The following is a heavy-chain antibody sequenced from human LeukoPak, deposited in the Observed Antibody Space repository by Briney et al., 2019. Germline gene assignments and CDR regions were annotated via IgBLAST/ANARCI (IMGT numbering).Heavy chain of an antibody. D-gene: IGHD5-24*01. Sequence: GASVKVSCKASGYTFTDYYLHWVRQAPGRGLEWIGWINPDTGATKYARKFQGGVTMTRDTSISTAYMELSRLTSDDTAVYYCATRTLEMAAIREYLNHWGQGTLVTASS. V-gene: IGHV1-2*02. CDR3: ATRTLEMAAIREYLNH. J-gene: IGHJ1*01. CDR2: INPDTGAT. CDR1: GYTFTDYY.